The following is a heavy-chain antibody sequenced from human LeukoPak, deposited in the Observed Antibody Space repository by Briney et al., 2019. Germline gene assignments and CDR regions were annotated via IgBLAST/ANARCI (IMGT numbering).Heavy chain of an antibody. Sequence: ASVKVSCKASGYSFANFGISWVRQAPGQGLEWMGWISAYNGHTKYAQNPQGRLTMTTDTSTSTAYMELRSLRSDDTAVYYCARDLGYGDYGYWGQGTLVTVSS. CDR1: GYSFANFG. V-gene: IGHV1-18*01. CDR3: ARDLGYGDYGY. D-gene: IGHD4-17*01. CDR2: ISAYNGHT. J-gene: IGHJ4*02.